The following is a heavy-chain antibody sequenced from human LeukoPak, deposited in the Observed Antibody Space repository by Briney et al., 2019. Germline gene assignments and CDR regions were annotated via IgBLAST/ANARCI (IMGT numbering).Heavy chain of an antibody. CDR3: TKGGVGSGSYYRCDN. CDR2: ISSDGSNE. CDR1: GFTFSTYA. D-gene: IGHD3-10*01. J-gene: IGHJ4*02. V-gene: IGHV3-30*18. Sequence: GRSLRLSCAASGFTFSTYAMHWVRQAPGKGLECMALISSDGSNEYYADSVEGRFTISRDNSRNTLYLEVNNVRADDTALYYCTKGGVGSGSYYRCDNWGQGTLVTVSS.